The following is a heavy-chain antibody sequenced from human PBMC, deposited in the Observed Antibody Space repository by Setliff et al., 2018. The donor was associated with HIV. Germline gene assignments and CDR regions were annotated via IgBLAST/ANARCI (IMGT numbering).Heavy chain of an antibody. J-gene: IGHJ3*02. V-gene: IGHV4-39*07. CDR3: AREHCSGGSYNGFDI. CDR2: IYYRGST. Sequence: SETLSLTCTVSGGSISSSSYYWGWIRQPPGKGLEWIGSIYYRGSTYYNPSLKSRVTISVDTSKNQFSLKLGSVTAADTAMYYCAREHCSGGSYNGFDIWGQGTMVTVSS. CDR1: GGSISSSSYY. D-gene: IGHD2-15*01.